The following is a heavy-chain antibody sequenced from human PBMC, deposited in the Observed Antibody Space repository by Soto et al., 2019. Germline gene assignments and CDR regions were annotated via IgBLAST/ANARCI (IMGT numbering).Heavy chain of an antibody. J-gene: IGHJ4*02. Sequence: PSETLSLTCAVYGGSFSGYYWSWIRQPPGKGLEWIGEINHSGSTNYNPSLKSRVTISVDTSKNQFSLKLSSVTAADTAVYYCARVYGGSYSDSWGQGTLVTVSS. CDR2: INHSGST. CDR3: ARVYGGSYSDS. D-gene: IGHD1-26*01. V-gene: IGHV4-34*01. CDR1: GGSFSGYY.